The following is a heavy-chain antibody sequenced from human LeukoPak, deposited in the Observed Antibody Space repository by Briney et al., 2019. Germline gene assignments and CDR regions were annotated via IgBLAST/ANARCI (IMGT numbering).Heavy chain of an antibody. V-gene: IGHV3-13*01. CDR3: ARDVSSLYYGFDY. CDR1: GFTFSSYD. J-gene: IGHJ4*02. Sequence: PGGSLRLSCAASGFTFSSYDMHWVRQATGKGLEWVSAIGTAGDTYYPGSVKGRFTISRENAKNSLYLQMNSLRAEDTAVYYCARDVSSLYYGFDYWGQGTLVTVSS. D-gene: IGHD3-22*01. CDR2: IGTAGDT.